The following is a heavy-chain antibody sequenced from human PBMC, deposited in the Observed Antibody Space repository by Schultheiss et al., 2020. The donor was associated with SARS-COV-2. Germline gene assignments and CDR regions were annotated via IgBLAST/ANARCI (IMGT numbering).Heavy chain of an antibody. CDR3: ARNYDFWSGYGFYYYYYYMDV. Sequence: GGSLRLSCAASGFTFSSYSMNWVRQAPGKGLEWVSAISGSGGSTYYADSVKGRFTISRDNSKNTLYLQMNSLRAEDTAVYYCARNYDFWSGYGFYYYYYYMDVWGKGTTVTVSS. J-gene: IGHJ6*03. CDR1: GFTFSSYS. V-gene: IGHV3-23*01. D-gene: IGHD3-3*01. CDR2: ISGSGGST.